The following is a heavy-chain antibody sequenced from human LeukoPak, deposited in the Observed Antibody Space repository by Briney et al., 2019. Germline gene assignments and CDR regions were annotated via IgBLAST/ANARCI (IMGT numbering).Heavy chain of an antibody. D-gene: IGHD6-13*01. CDR2: IYYSGST. Sequence: SETLSLTCTVSGASISSYYWSWIRQPPGKGLEWIGYIYYSGSTNYNPSLKSRVTISVGTSKNQFSLKLSSVTAADTAVYYCARGAGYSSSWTDVWGQGTTVTVSS. J-gene: IGHJ6*02. CDR3: ARGAGYSSSWTDV. V-gene: IGHV4-59*01. CDR1: GASISSYY.